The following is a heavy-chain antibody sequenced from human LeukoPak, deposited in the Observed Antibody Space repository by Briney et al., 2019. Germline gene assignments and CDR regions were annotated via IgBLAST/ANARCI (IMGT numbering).Heavy chain of an antibody. V-gene: IGHV3-74*01. CDR3: VRDQYYGSGSYEY. D-gene: IGHD3-10*01. CDR1: GFTFSSYW. CDR2: INSDGRST. Sequence: GGSLRLSCAASGFTFSSYWTHWVRHAPGKGLVWVSRINSDGRSTSYADFVKGRFTISRDNAKNTVFLQLNSLRAEDTAVYYCVRDQYYGSGSYEYWGQGTLVTVSS. J-gene: IGHJ4*02.